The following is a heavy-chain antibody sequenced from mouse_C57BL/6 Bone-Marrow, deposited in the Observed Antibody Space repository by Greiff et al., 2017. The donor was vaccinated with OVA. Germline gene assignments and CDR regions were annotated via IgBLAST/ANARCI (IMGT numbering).Heavy chain of an antibody. V-gene: IGHV14-4*01. Sequence: VQLQQSGAELVRPGASVKLSCTASGFNIKDDYMHWVKQRPEQGLEWIGWIDPENGDTESASKFQGQATITADPSSNTAYLQLSSLTSEDTAVDYCSTITTVVDYWGQGTTLTVSS. D-gene: IGHD1-1*01. CDR3: STITTVVDY. CDR2: IDPENGDT. CDR1: GFNIKDDY. J-gene: IGHJ2*01.